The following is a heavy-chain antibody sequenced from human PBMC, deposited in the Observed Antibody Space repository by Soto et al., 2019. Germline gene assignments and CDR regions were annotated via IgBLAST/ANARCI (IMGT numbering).Heavy chain of an antibody. CDR3: ARVYDFWSGYNLFDI. V-gene: IGHV4-59*01. Sequence: SETLSLTCTVSGVSISSYYWSWIRHPPGKGLEWIGYIYYSGSTNYNPSLKSRVTISVDTSKNQFSLKLSSVTAADTAVYYCARVYDFWSGYNLFDIWGQGTMVTVS. CDR2: IYYSGST. CDR1: GVSISSYY. J-gene: IGHJ3*02. D-gene: IGHD3-3*01.